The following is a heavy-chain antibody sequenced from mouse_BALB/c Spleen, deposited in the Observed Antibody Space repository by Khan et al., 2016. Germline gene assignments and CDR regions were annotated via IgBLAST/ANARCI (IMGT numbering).Heavy chain of an antibody. V-gene: IGHV3-2*02. CDR3: ARRYYGRSLWYFDV. CDR2: ISYSGST. J-gene: IGHJ1*01. Sequence: EVQLQESGPGLVKPSQSLSLTCTVTGYSITSDYAWNWIRQFPGNKLEWMGYISYSGSTSYNPSLKSRISITRDTSKNQFFLQLNSVTTEDTATYYCARRYYGRSLWYFDVWGAGTTVTVSS. D-gene: IGHD1-1*01. CDR1: GYSITSDYA.